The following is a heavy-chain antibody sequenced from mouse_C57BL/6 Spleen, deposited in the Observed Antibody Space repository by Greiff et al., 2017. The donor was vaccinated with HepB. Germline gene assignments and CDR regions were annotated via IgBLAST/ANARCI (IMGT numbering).Heavy chain of an antibody. V-gene: IGHV3-6*01. D-gene: IGHD1-1*01. Sequence: DVKLQESGPGLVKPSQSLSLTCSVTGYSITSGYYWNWIRQFPGNKLEWMGYISYDGSNNYNPSLKNRISITRDTSKNQFFLKLNSVTTEDTATYYCARDYGSGYYAMDYWGQGTSVTVSS. J-gene: IGHJ4*01. CDR1: GYSITSGYY. CDR2: ISYDGSN. CDR3: ARDYGSGYYAMDY.